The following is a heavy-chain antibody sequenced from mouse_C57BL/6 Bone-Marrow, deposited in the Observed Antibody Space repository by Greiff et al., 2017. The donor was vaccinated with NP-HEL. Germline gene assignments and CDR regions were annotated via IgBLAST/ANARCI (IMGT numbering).Heavy chain of an antibody. CDR1: GFTFSDYG. CDR2: ISSGSSTI. V-gene: IGHV5-17*01. Sequence: DVKLVESGGGLVKPGGSLKLSCAASGFTFSDYGMHWVRQAPEKGLEWVAYISSGSSTIYYADTVKGRFTISRDNDKNTLFLQMTSLRSEDTAMYYCARDWGFFDYWGQGTTLTVSS. J-gene: IGHJ2*01. CDR3: ARDWGFFDY. D-gene: IGHD4-1*01.